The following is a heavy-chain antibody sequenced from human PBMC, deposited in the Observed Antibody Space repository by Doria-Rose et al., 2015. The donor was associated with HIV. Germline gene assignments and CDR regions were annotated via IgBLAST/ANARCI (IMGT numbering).Heavy chain of an antibody. J-gene: IGHJ4*02. CDR1: GVSLSSPGMG. V-gene: IGHV2-26*01. D-gene: IGHD6-13*01. Sequence: QVTLKESGPVLVKPTETLTLTCTVSGVSLSSPGMGVSWIRQPPGKALEWLAHILSDDERSYKTSLKSRLTISRDTSKSQAVLTMTDMDPVDTATYYCARIKSSRWYHKYYFDFWGQGTLVIVSA. CDR2: ILSDDER. CDR3: ARIKSSRWYHKYYFDF.